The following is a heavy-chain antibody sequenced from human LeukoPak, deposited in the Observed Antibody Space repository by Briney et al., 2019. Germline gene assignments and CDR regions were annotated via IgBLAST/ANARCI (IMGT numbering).Heavy chain of an antibody. V-gene: IGHV4-31*03. CDR3: ARIDGYNRYYFDY. CDR1: GGSISSGGYY. J-gene: IGHJ4*02. CDR2: IYYSGST. D-gene: IGHD5-24*01. Sequence: SETLSLTRTVSGGSISSGGYYWSWIRQHPGKGLEWIGYIYYSGSTYYNPSLKSRVTISVDTSKNQFSLKLSSVTAADTAVYYCARIDGYNRYYFDYWGQGTLVTVSS.